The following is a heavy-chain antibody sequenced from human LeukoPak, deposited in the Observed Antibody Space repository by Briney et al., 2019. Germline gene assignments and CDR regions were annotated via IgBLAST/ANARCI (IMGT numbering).Heavy chain of an antibody. V-gene: IGHV4-39*07. CDR3: ARLYPVFWSGYHNYWYFDL. J-gene: IGHJ2*01. D-gene: IGHD3-3*01. CDR2: IYYSGRT. CDR1: GGSISSSSYY. Sequence: SETLSLTCTDSGGSISSSSYYWGWIRQPPGKGLEWIGSIYYSGRTYYNPSLKSRVTISVDTSKNQFSLKLSSVTAADTAVYYCARLYPVFWSGYHNYWYFDLWGRGTLVTVSS.